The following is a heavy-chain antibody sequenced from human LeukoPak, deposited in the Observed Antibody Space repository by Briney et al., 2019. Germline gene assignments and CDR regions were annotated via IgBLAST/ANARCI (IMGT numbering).Heavy chain of an antibody. Sequence: PGGSLRLSCAASGFIVSSNYMSWVRQAPGKGLEWVSVIYSGGSTYYADSVKGRFTISRDNSKNTLYLQMNSLRAEDTAVYYCAKGSRPAIVVVVAATPNYWGQGTLVTVSS. CDR3: AKGSRPAIVVVVAATPNY. CDR1: GFIVSSNY. CDR2: IYSGGST. V-gene: IGHV3-66*01. J-gene: IGHJ4*02. D-gene: IGHD2-15*01.